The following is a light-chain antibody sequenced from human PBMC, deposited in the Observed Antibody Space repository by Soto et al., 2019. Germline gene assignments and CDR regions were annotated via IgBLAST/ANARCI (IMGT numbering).Light chain of an antibody. J-gene: IGLJ2*01. Sequence: QSALTQPASVSGSPGQSITISCTGTSSDVGSYNLVSWYQQHPGKAPKLMIYEVSKRPSGVSNRFSGSKSGNTASLTISGLQAEDEADYYCCSYVGSSTSYVVFGGGTKLTVL. CDR3: CSYVGSSTSYVV. CDR1: SSDVGSYNL. CDR2: EVS. V-gene: IGLV2-23*02.